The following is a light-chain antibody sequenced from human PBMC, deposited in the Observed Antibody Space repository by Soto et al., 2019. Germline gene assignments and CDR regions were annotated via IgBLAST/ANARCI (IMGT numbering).Light chain of an antibody. J-gene: IGLJ1*01. V-gene: IGLV1-51*01. CDR2: DDN. Sequence: QSVLTQPPSVSAAPGQKVTISCSGSSSNIGGNSVSWYQQLPGTAPKLLIYDDNKRPSGIPDRFSRSKSGTAATLGITGFQTGDEADYYCGSWDSSLSAYVFGTGTNVTVL. CDR3: GSWDSSLSAYV. CDR1: SSNIGGNS.